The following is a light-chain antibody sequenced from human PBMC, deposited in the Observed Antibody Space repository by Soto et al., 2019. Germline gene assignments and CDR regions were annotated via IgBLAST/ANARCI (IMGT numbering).Light chain of an antibody. CDR1: QSVSSY. CDR2: DAS. CDR3: QQRRDWPLT. Sequence: EIVLTQSPATLSLSPGERATLSCRASQSVSSYLAWYQHKPGQAPRLLIHDASNRATGISARFSGGGSGTDFTLTISSLEPEDFAVYYCQQRRDWPLTFGGGTKQEIK. V-gene: IGKV3-11*01. J-gene: IGKJ4*01.